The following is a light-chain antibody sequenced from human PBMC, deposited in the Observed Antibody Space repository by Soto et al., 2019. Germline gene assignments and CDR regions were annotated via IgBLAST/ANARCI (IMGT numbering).Light chain of an antibody. V-gene: IGLV3-25*03. CDR1: ALPKQY. CDR2: KDS. CDR3: QSADSSGVV. J-gene: IGLJ2*01. Sequence: SYELTQPPSVSVSPGQTARSTCSGDALPKQYAYWYQQKPGQAPVLVIYKDSERPSGIPERFSGSSSGTTVTLTISGVQAEDEADYYCQSADSSGVVFGGGTQLTVL.